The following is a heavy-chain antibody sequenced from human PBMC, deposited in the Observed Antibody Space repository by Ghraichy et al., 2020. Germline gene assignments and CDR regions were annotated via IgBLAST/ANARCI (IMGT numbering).Heavy chain of an antibody. CDR1: GITFSNYA. CDR2: ITASGGET. Sequence: GGSLRLSCATSGITFSNYAVGWVRQPPGKGLEWVSTITASGGETFYPDSVRGRFTISRDNSKNTLFLQMDSLRAGDAAVYYCVKSPFGRSGYHFDHWGQGVWVTVSS. J-gene: IGHJ4*02. CDR3: VKSPFGRSGYHFDH. V-gene: IGHV3-23*01. D-gene: IGHD3-3*01.